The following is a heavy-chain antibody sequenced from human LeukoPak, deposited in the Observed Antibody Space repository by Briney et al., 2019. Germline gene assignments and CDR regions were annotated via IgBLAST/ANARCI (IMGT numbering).Heavy chain of an antibody. V-gene: IGHV3-21*01. Sequence: PGGSLRLSCVVSGFTLSSYAMSWVRQAPGKGLEWVSSISSTSRSYIYYADSVKGRFTISRDNAKNSLYLQMNSLRAEDTAVYYCAREHSGYDFPGRDYYYMDVWGKGTTVTVSS. CDR1: GFTLSSYA. CDR2: ISSTSRSYI. J-gene: IGHJ6*03. D-gene: IGHD5-12*01. CDR3: AREHSGYDFPGRDYYYMDV.